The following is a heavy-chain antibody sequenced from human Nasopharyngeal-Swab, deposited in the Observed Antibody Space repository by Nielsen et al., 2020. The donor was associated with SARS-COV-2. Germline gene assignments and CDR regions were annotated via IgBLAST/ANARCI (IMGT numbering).Heavy chain of an antibody. D-gene: IGHD2-15*01. Sequence: VKVSCKSSGYTFTDYYIHWVRQAPGQGFEWMGRISLASGGTNYAQTFQGRVAVTRDTSTSTAYMELTSLRSDDTATYYCARSCGTVGCPFDPWGQGTLVTVSS. CDR3: ARSCGTVGCPFDP. J-gene: IGHJ5*02. V-gene: IGHV1-2*06. CDR1: GYTFTDYY. CDR2: ISLASGGT.